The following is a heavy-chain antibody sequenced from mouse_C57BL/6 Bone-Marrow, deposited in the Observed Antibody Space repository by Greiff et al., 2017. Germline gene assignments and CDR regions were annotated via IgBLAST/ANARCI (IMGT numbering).Heavy chain of an antibody. D-gene: IGHD1-1*01. Sequence: QVQLQQSGAELVKPGASVKMSCKASGYTFTTYSIEWMKQNHGKSLEWIGNLHPYNDDTKYNEKFKGKATLTVDKSSSTVYLQLSRLTSDDAAVXYWARGCIYGGYYFYTWGDGTTLTVSS. V-gene: IGHV1-47*01. CDR2: LHPYNDDT. J-gene: IGHJ2*01. CDR1: GYTFTTYS. CDR3: ARGCIYGGYYFYT.